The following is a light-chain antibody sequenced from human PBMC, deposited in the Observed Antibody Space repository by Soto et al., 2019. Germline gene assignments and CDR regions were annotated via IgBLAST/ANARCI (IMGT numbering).Light chain of an antibody. CDR2: AAS. CDR1: ESISSW. Sequence: IRMTQSPSTLSASVGDRVTITCRASESISSWLAWYQQKPGKAPKLLIYAASILQSGVPSRFSGSGSWTEFTLTISRRRPHDFSTYYCQQSYNTSRPFGG. V-gene: IGKV1-5*01. CDR3: QQSYNTSRP. J-gene: IGKJ4*02.